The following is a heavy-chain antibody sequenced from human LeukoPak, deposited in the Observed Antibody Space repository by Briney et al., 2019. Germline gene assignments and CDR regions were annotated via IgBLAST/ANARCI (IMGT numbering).Heavy chain of an antibody. D-gene: IGHD3-10*01. J-gene: IGHJ6*03. CDR2: INHSGST. CDR3: ARGYYGSGSHCCHMDV. CDR1: VGSFSGYY. V-gene: IGHV4-34*01. Sequence: SEALSLTCAVYVGSFSGYYWSWIRQPPGKGLEWIGEINHSGSTNYNSSLKSRVTISVDTSKNQFSLKLSSVTAADTAVYYCARGYYGSGSHCCHMDVWGKGTTITVS.